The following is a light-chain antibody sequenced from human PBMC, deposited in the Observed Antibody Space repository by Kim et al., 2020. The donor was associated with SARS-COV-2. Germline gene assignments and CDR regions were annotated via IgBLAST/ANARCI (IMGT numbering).Light chain of an antibody. CDR1: KLGDKY. J-gene: IGLJ2*01. Sequence: VSPGQTASITCSGDKLGDKYACWYQQKPGQSPVLVIYQDSKRPSGIPERFSGSNSGNTATLTISGTQAMDEADYYCQAWDSSTQVFGGGTQLTVL. V-gene: IGLV3-1*01. CDR3: QAWDSSTQV. CDR2: QDS.